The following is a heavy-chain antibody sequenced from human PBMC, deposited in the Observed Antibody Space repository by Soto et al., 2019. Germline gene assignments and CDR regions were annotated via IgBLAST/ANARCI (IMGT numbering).Heavy chain of an antibody. CDR1: GFTFSRYW. CDR2: IHSDGSST. D-gene: IGHD6-19*01. V-gene: IGHV3-74*01. CDR3: AREKAGTFDY. Sequence: GSLRLSCAASGFTFSRYWMHWVRQAPGKGLVWVSRIHSDGSSTSYADSVKGRFTISRDNAKNTLYLQMNSLRAEDTAVYYCAREKAGTFDYWGQGTLVTVSS. J-gene: IGHJ4*02.